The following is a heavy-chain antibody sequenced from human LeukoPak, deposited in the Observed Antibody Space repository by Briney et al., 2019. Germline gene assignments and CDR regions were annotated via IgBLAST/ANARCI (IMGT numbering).Heavy chain of an antibody. D-gene: IGHD6-13*01. CDR3: ARDPPYSSSWYFGYYYYYMDV. J-gene: IGHJ6*03. Sequence: ASVKVSCKASGYTFTGYYMHWVRQAPGQGLEWMGWINPNSGGTYYAQKFQGRVSMTRDTSISTAYMELSSLRSEDTAIYYCARDPPYSSSWYFGYYYYYMDVWGKGTTVTISS. CDR2: INPNSGGT. V-gene: IGHV1-2*02. CDR1: GYTFTGYY.